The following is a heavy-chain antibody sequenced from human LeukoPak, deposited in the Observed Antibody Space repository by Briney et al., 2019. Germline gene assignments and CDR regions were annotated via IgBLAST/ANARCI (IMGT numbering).Heavy chain of an antibody. J-gene: IGHJ4*02. CDR1: GYTFTYYY. CDR2: INPNSGGT. V-gene: IGHV1-2*02. D-gene: IGHD6-6*01. CDR3: ARGVAARHYYFDY. Sequence: ASVKVSCKASGYTFTYYYMHWVRQAPGQGLEWMGWINPNSGGTNYAQKFQGRVTMTRDTSISTAYMELSRLRSDDTAVYYCARGVAARHYYFDYWGQGTLVTVSS.